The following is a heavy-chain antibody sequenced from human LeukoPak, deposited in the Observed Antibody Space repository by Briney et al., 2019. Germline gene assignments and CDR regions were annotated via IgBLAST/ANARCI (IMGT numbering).Heavy chain of an antibody. CDR2: IWYDGSNK. D-gene: IGHD3-9*01. Sequence: GRSLRLSCAASGFTFSSYGMHWVRQAPGKGLEWVAVIWYDGSNKYYADSVKGRFTIPRDNSKNTLYLQMNSLRAEDTAVYYCARDSNILTGYLVYYYGMDVWGQGTTVTVSS. J-gene: IGHJ6*02. V-gene: IGHV3-33*01. CDR1: GFTFSSYG. CDR3: ARDSNILTGYLVYYYGMDV.